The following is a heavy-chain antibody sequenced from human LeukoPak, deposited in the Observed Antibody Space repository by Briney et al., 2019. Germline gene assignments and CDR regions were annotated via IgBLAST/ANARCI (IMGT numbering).Heavy chain of an antibody. D-gene: IGHD1-26*01. V-gene: IGHV1-8*01. Sequence: GASVKVSCKASGYTFTSYDINWVRQATGQGLEWMGWMNPNSGNTGYAQKFQGRVTMTRNTSISTAYMELSSLRSEDTAVYYCARGGNYWPQWWFDPWGRGTLVSVSS. CDR3: ARGGNYWPQWWFDP. J-gene: IGHJ5*02. CDR1: GYTFTSYD. CDR2: MNPNSGNT.